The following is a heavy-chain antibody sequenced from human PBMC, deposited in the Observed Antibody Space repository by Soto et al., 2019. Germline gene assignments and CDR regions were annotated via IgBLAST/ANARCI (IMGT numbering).Heavy chain of an antibody. Sequence: SVKVSCKASGYTFTSYGISWGRQAPGQGPEWMGWISAYNGNTNYAQKLQGRVTMTTDTSTSTAYMELRSLRSDDTAVYYCAREYPYYYYGMDVWGQGTTVTVSS. V-gene: IGHV1-18*01. CDR2: ISAYNGNT. D-gene: IGHD2-2*01. J-gene: IGHJ6*02. CDR3: AREYPYYYYGMDV. CDR1: GYTFTSYG.